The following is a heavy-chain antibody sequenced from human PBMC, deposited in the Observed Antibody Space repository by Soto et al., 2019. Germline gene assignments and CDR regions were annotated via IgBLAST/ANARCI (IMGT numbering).Heavy chain of an antibody. CDR2: IKQDGSEK. V-gene: IGHV3-7*01. D-gene: IGHD2-2*01. J-gene: IGHJ6*02. CDR1: GFTFSSYW. Sequence: PGGSLRLSCAVSGFTFSSYWMSWVRQAPGKGLEWVANIKQDGSEKYYVDSVKGRFTISRDNAKNSLYLQMNSLRAEDTAVYYCARDIVVVSAALGMYYYAMDVWGQGTTVTVSS. CDR3: ARDIVVVSAALGMYYYAMDV.